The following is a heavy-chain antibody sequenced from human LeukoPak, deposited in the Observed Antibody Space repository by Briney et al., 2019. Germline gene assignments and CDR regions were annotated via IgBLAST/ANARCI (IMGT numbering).Heavy chain of an antibody. V-gene: IGHV4-4*07. Sequence: SETLSLTCTVSGGSISSYYWSWIRQPAGKGLEWIGRIYTSGSTNYNPSLKSRVTMSVDTSKNQFSLKLSSVTAADTAVYYCARERVDYDFWSGSQHFDYWGQGTLVTVSS. CDR1: GGSISSYY. J-gene: IGHJ4*02. CDR2: IYTSGST. CDR3: ARERVDYDFWSGSQHFDY. D-gene: IGHD3-3*01.